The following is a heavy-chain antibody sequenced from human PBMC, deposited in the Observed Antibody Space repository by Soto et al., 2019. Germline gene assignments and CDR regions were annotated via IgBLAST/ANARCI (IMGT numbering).Heavy chain of an antibody. D-gene: IGHD3-16*01. CDR3: ARDGLNDYGWGGFYYKAGGDY. CDR1: GFTFSGYA. V-gene: IGHV3-23*01. J-gene: IGHJ4*02. Sequence: VQLLESGGGLVQPGGSLRLSCAASGFTFSGYAMSWVRQAPGKGLEWVSSISGSGGSTFYADSVKGRLTISRDNSRNTLFLESNSLRAEDTAIYYCARDGLNDYGWGGFYYKAGGDYWGQGTLVTVSS. CDR2: ISGSGGST.